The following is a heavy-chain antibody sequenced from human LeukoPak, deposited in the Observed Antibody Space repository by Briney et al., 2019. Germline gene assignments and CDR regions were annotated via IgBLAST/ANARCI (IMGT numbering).Heavy chain of an antibody. CDR3: AREVVVPAAKCNWFDP. Sequence: SETLSLTCAVYGGSFSGYYWSWIRQPPGKGLEWIGEINHSGSTNYNPSLKSRVTISVDTSKNQFSLKLSSVTAADTAVYYCAREVVVPAAKCNWFDPWGQGTLVTVSS. V-gene: IGHV4-34*01. CDR2: INHSGST. J-gene: IGHJ5*02. D-gene: IGHD2-2*01. CDR1: GGSFSGYY.